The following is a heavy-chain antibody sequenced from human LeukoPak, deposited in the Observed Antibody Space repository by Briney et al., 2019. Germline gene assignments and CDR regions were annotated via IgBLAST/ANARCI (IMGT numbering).Heavy chain of an antibody. J-gene: IGHJ4*02. CDR3: AIWSSSGWFYTAVLAFDY. V-gene: IGHV1-2*02. Sequence: ASVKVSCKASGYTFTGYYMHWVRQPPGQGLEWMGWINHSSGGTNYAHKFQRRVNMTRDTSISTAHMALSRLRADYAAGYYGAIWSSSGWFYTAVLAFDYWGQGTLVTVSS. CDR2: INHSSGGT. D-gene: IGHD6-19*01. CDR1: GYTFTGYY.